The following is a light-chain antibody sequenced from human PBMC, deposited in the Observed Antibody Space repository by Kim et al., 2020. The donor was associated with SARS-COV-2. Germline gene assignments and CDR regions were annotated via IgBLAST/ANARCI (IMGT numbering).Light chain of an antibody. CDR3: SSYTSSSTYV. J-gene: IGLJ1*01. Sequence: GQSITISCTRTSSDVGRYNYVSWYHQHPGKAPKLMIYDVSRRPSGVSSRFSGSKSGNTASLTISGLQAEDEADYSCSSYTSSSTYVFGTGTKVTVL. CDR1: SSDVGRYNY. V-gene: IGLV2-14*03. CDR2: DVS.